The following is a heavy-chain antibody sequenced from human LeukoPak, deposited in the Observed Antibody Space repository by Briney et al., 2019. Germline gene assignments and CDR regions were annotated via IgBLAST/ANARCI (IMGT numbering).Heavy chain of an antibody. J-gene: IGHJ4*02. Sequence: GGSLRLSCAASGFTFSSYGMHWVRQAPGKGLEWVAAISYDGSNKYYADSVKGRFTISRDNSKNTLYLQMNSLRAEDTAVYYCAKGEMATTRGCFDYWGQGTLVTVSS. V-gene: IGHV3-30*18. CDR3: AKGEMATTRGCFDY. CDR1: GFTFSSYG. CDR2: ISYDGSNK. D-gene: IGHD5-24*01.